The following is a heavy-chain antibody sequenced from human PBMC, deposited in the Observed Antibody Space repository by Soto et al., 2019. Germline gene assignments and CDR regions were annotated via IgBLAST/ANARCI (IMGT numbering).Heavy chain of an antibody. J-gene: IGHJ6*02. Sequence: QVQLVQSGAEVKKPGASVTVSCKASGYTFTSYDINWVRQATGQGLEWMGWMNPNSGNTGYAQKFQGRVTMTRNTSKRTAYMELSSLRSEDTAVYYCARGYSGYDKRYGMDVWGQGTTVTVSS. CDR1: GYTFTSYD. D-gene: IGHD5-12*01. V-gene: IGHV1-8*01. CDR3: ARGYSGYDKRYGMDV. CDR2: MNPNSGNT.